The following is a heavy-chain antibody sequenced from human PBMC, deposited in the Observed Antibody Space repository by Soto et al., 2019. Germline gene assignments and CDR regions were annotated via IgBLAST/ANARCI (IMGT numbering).Heavy chain of an antibody. V-gene: IGHV4-30-2*01. Sequence: PSETLSLTCAVSGGSISSGGYSWSWIRQPPGKGLECIGYIYHSGSTYYNPSLKSRVTISVDRSKNQFSLKLRSVTAADTAVYYCARSVVGAQSQTDHWGQGTLVTVSS. D-gene: IGHD1-26*01. CDR3: ARSVVGAQSQTDH. J-gene: IGHJ4*02. CDR2: IYHSGST. CDR1: GGSISSGGYS.